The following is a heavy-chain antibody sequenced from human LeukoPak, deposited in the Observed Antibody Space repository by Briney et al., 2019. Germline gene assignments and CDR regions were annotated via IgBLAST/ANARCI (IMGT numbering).Heavy chain of an antibody. J-gene: IGHJ3*02. CDR3: AREILRLDI. CDR2: INTDTGSS. Sequence: GASVKVSCKASGYTLTTQSMNWVRQAPGQGLEWMGWINTDTGSSTYAQGFTGRFVFSVDTSVSTAYLQINSLKTEDTAVYYCAREILRLDIWGQGTMVTVSS. V-gene: IGHV7-4-1*02. CDR1: GYTLTTQS.